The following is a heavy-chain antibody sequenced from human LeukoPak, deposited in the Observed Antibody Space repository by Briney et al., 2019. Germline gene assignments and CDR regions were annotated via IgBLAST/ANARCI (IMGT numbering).Heavy chain of an antibody. CDR2: INPNSGGT. CDR3: ARGRGGYGSGSYPHMDV. D-gene: IGHD3-10*01. J-gene: IGHJ6*03. Sequence: GASVKVSCKASGYTFTGYYMHWVRQAPGQGLEWMGWINPNSGGTNYAQKFQGRVTMTRDTSISTAYMELSRLRSDDTAVYYCARGRGGYGSGSYPHMDVWGKGTTVTISS. CDR1: GYTFTGYY. V-gene: IGHV1-2*02.